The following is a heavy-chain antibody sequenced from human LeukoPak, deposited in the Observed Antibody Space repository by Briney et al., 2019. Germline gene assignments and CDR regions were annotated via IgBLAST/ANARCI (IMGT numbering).Heavy chain of an antibody. V-gene: IGHV1-69*13. CDR2: IIPIFGTA. Sequence: ASVKVSCKASGGTFSSYAISWVRPAPGQGLEWMGGIIPIFGTANYAQKFQGRVTITADESTSTAYMELSSLRSEDTAVYYCARGATYYDFWSGYYTAPTYGMDVWGQGTTVTVSS. CDR1: GGTFSSYA. J-gene: IGHJ6*02. D-gene: IGHD3-3*01. CDR3: ARGATYYDFWSGYYTAPTYGMDV.